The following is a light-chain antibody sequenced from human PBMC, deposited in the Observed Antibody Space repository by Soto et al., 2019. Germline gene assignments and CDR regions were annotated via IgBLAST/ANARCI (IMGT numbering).Light chain of an antibody. CDR3: AAWDDNLRGYWV. CDR1: SSDVGGYNY. CDR2: TDN. V-gene: IGLV2-11*01. J-gene: IGLJ2*01. Sequence: QSVLTQPRSVSGSPGQSVTISCTGTSSDVGGYNYVSWYQQHPGKAPKLLIYTDNQRPSGVPDRFSGSKSGTSASLAISGLRSEDEADYFCAAWDDNLRGYWVFGGGTKVTVL.